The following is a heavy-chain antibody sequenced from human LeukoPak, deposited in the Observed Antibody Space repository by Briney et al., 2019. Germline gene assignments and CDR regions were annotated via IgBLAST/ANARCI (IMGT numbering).Heavy chain of an antibody. D-gene: IGHD3-10*01. V-gene: IGHV3-23*01. Sequence: GGSLRLSCAASGFTFSSYGMNWVRQAPGKGLEWVSAISGSGGSTYYADSVKGRFTISRDNSKNTLYLQMNSLRAEDTAVYYCAKALYYYGSGSFDYWGQGTLVTVSS. CDR2: ISGSGGST. CDR1: GFTFSSYG. CDR3: AKALYYYGSGSFDY. J-gene: IGHJ4*02.